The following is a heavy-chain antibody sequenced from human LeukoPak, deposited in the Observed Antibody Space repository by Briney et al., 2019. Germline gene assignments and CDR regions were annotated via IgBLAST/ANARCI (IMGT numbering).Heavy chain of an antibody. CDR3: ARAHLRYGADKSAFDD. CDR2: IIPIFGTA. V-gene: IGHV1-69*05. CDR1: GGTFSSYA. J-gene: IGHJ4*02. Sequence: SVKVSCKASGGTFSSYAISWVRQAPGQGLEWMGGIIPIFGTANYAQKFQGRVTITTDESTSTAYMELSSLRSEDTAVYYCARAHLRYGADKSAFDDWGQGTLVTVSS. D-gene: IGHD4/OR15-4a*01.